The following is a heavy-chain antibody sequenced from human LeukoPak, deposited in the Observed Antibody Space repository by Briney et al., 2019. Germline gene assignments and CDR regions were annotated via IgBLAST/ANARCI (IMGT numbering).Heavy chain of an antibody. CDR3: ARERDDYYFDY. CDR1: GFTVSNNY. D-gene: IGHD3-3*01. J-gene: IGHJ4*02. Sequence: GGSLRLSCAASGFTVSNNYMTWVRQAPGKGLEWVSVIYFAGSAYYADSVKGRFTISRDNAKNSLYLQMNSLRAEDTAVYYCARERDDYYFDYWGQGTLVTVSS. CDR2: IYFAGSA. V-gene: IGHV3-66*01.